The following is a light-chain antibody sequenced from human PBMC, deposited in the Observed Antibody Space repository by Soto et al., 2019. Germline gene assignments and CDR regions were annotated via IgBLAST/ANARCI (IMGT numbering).Light chain of an antibody. CDR1: QSISKS. CDR3: QQSYSTPPMYT. J-gene: IGKJ2*01. V-gene: IGKV1-39*01. CDR2: VAS. Sequence: DIQMTQSPSSLSASVGDRVTITCRASQSISKSLYWYQQKPGRAPTLLISVASTLHSGVPSRFSGSGSGTYFTLTISSLQREDFATYYCQQSYSTPPMYTFGQGTKLEIK.